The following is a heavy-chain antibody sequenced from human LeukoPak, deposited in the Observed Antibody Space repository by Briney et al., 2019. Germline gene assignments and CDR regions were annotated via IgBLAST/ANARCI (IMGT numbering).Heavy chain of an antibody. J-gene: IGHJ6*03. CDR2: ISAYNGNT. D-gene: IGHD3-3*01. Sequence: ASVKVSCKASGYTFTSYGISWVRQAPGQGLEWMGWISAYNGNTNYAQKLQGRVTMTTDTSTSTAYMELRSLRSDDTAVYYCARAYYDFWGGYLNPYYYYMDVWGKGTTVTVSS. CDR1: GYTFTSYG. CDR3: ARAYYDFWGGYLNPYYYYMDV. V-gene: IGHV1-18*01.